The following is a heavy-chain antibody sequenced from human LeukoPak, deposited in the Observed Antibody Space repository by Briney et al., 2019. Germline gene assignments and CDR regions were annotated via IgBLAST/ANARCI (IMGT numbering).Heavy chain of an antibody. Sequence: GGSLRLSCAASGFTFDDYAMHWVRQAPGKGLEWVSGISWNSGSIGYADSVKGRFTISRDNAKSSLYLQMNSLRAEDTALYYCAAATDYWGQGTLVTVSS. D-gene: IGHD2-15*01. CDR1: GFTFDDYA. J-gene: IGHJ4*02. CDR2: ISWNSGSI. CDR3: AAATDY. V-gene: IGHV3-9*01.